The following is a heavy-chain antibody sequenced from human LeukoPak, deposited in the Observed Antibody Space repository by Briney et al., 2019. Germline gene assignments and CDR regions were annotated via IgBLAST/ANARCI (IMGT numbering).Heavy chain of an antibody. J-gene: IGHJ4*02. D-gene: IGHD2-15*01. Sequence: SETLSLTCTVSGGSISSYYGSWIRQPPGKGLEWIGYIYYSGSTNYNPSLKSRVTISVDTSKNQFSLKLSSVTAADTAVYYCARERPGCGGGSCYPHFDYWGQGTLVTVSS. CDR3: ARERPGCGGGSCYPHFDY. V-gene: IGHV4-59*01. CDR2: IYYSGST. CDR1: GGSISSYY.